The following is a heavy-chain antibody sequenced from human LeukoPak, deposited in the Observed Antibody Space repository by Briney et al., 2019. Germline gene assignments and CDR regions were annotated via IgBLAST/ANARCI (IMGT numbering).Heavy chain of an antibody. CDR3: ARVRDLGYCSSTSCYARDAFDI. CDR1: GFTLSSYW. V-gene: IGHV3-7*01. Sequence: QPGGSLRLSCAASGFTLSSYWMSWVRQAPGKGLEWVANIKQDGSEKYYVDSVKGRFTISRDNAKNSLYLQMNSLRAEDTAVYYCARVRDLGYCSSTSCYARDAFDIWGQGTMVTVSS. J-gene: IGHJ3*02. CDR2: IKQDGSEK. D-gene: IGHD2-2*01.